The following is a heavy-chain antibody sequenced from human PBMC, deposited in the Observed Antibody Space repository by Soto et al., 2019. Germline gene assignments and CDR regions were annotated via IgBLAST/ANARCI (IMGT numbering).Heavy chain of an antibody. V-gene: IGHV1-18*01. CDR3: ARTPVTTWDFDY. CDR1: DYIFTSYG. D-gene: IGHD4-17*01. CDR2: ISAYNGNK. Sequence: ASVKVSCKASDYIFTSYGISWVRQAPGQGLEWMGWISAYNGNKNYAPKLQGRVTMTTDTSTSTAYMELRSLRSDDTAVYYCARTPVTTWDFDYWGQGTLVTVSS. J-gene: IGHJ4*02.